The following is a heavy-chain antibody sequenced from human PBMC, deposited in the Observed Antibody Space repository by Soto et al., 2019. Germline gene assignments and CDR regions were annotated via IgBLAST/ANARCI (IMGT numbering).Heavy chain of an antibody. Sequence: PGGSLRLSCAASGFTFDDCAMHWVRQAPGKGLEWVSGISWNSGSIGYADSVKGRFTISRDNAKNSLYLQMNSLRAEDTALYYCAKDMCSSTSCYPYYYYMDVWGKGTTVTVSS. CDR1: GFTFDDCA. V-gene: IGHV3-9*01. D-gene: IGHD2-2*01. CDR3: AKDMCSSTSCYPYYYYMDV. CDR2: ISWNSGSI. J-gene: IGHJ6*03.